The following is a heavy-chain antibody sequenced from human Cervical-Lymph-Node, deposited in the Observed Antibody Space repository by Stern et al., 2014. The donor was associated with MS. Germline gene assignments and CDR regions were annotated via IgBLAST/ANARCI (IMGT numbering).Heavy chain of an antibody. CDR2: ILYDGSNQ. CDR1: GFTFSSSG. D-gene: IGHD3-16*01. V-gene: IGHV3-30*18. CDR3: AKDASPRECFYYGMDV. Sequence: QVQLVESGGGVVQPGRSLRLSCAASGFTFSSSGLHWVRQAPGQGLEWVAVILYDGSNQDYGYSVQGRFTISRDNSKNTVYLQINSLRAEDTAVYYCAKDASPRECFYYGMDVWGQGTTVTVSS. J-gene: IGHJ6*02.